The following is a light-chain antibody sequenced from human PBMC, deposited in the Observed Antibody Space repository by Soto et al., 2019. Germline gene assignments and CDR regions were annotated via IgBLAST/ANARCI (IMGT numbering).Light chain of an antibody. CDR3: LQRSDWPPIT. V-gene: IGKV3-11*01. CDR1: QSIGSY. CDR2: DAS. Sequence: EIVLTQSPDTLSLSPGDRATLSCRASQSIGSYLAWYQQKPGQAPRLLIYDASNRATGIPARFSGGGSGTDFTLTISSLEPEDFAVYYCLQRSDWPPITFGQGTKVDSK. J-gene: IGKJ1*01.